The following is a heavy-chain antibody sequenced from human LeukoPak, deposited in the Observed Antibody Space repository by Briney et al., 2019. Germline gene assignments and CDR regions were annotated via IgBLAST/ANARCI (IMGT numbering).Heavy chain of an antibody. CDR2: IIPIFGTA. J-gene: IGHJ4*02. D-gene: IGHD1-26*01. CDR1: GYTFTRYA. CDR3: ARSKAIVGATVFDY. V-gene: IGHV1-69*13. Sequence: ASVKVSCKASGYTFTRYAINWLRQAPGQGLEWMGGIIPIFGTANYAQKFQGRVTITADESTSTAYMELSSLRSEDTAVYYCARSKAIVGATVFDYWGQGTLVTVSS.